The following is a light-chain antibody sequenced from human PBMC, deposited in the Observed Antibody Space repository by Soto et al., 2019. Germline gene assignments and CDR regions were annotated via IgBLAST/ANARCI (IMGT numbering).Light chain of an antibody. J-gene: IGLJ1*01. CDR2: EVT. CDR1: SSDVGGYDY. CDR3: SSHTSGDTRV. V-gene: IGLV2-14*01. Sequence: QSALTQPASVSGSPGQSLAISCTGTSSDVGGYDYVSWYQQHPDKAPKLIIYEVTKRPSGVSNRFSGSKSGNTASLTISGLQPDDEADYYCSSHTSGDTRVFGSGTKLIVL.